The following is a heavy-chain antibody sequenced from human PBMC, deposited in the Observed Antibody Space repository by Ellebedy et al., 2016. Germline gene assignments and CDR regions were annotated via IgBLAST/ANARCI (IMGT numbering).Heavy chain of an antibody. CDR1: GFTFTDYA. V-gene: IGHV3-23*01. CDR2: IGSNGIAT. CDR3: AKSGYCSGGRCYVGPSDY. Sequence: GGSLRLXXAASGFTFTDYAMSWVRQAPGKGLEWVSAIGSNGIATYYKDSVKGRFTISRDNSKNTLYLQMDSLRAEDTAVYYCAKSGYCSGGRCYVGPSDYWGQGTLVNVSS. D-gene: IGHD2-15*01. J-gene: IGHJ4*02.